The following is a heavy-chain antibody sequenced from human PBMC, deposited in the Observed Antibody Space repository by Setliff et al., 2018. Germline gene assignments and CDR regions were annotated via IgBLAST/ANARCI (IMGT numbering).Heavy chain of an antibody. J-gene: IGHJ4*02. CDR2: ISSSGSTI. Sequence: QTGGSLRLSCAASGFTFSSYEMNWVRQAPGKGLEWVSYISSSGSTIYYADSVKGRFTISRDNAKNSLYLQMNSLRAEDTAVYYCAKVGGIVVAGTLWYFDYWGQGTLVTVSS. V-gene: IGHV3-48*03. CDR1: GFTFSSYE. CDR3: AKVGGIVVAGTLWYFDY. D-gene: IGHD6-19*01.